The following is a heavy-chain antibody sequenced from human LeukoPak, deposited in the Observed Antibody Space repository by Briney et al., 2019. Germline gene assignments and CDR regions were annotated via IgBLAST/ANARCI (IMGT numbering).Heavy chain of an antibody. Sequence: GGYLRLSCSASGFSFSNYWMSWVRQAPGKGLGWVANIKQDGREKYYVDSVKGRFTISRDNAKNSLSLQMNSLRAEDTAVYYCARWALGRAGKGDALDIWGQGTMVIVSS. J-gene: IGHJ3*02. CDR2: IKQDGREK. V-gene: IGHV3-7*04. CDR3: ARWALGRAGKGDALDI. CDR1: GFSFSNYW. D-gene: IGHD6-13*01.